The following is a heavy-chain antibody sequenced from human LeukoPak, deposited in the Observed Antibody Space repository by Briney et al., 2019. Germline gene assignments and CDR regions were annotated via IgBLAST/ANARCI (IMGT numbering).Heavy chain of an antibody. Sequence: GGSLRLSCAASGFTFSSYSMNWVRRAPGKGLEWVSYISSSSSTIYYADSVKGRFTISRDNSKNTLYLQMNSLRAEDTAVYYCAKTLRFFDYWGQGTLVTVSS. D-gene: IGHD3-16*01. J-gene: IGHJ4*02. V-gene: IGHV3-48*01. CDR1: GFTFSSYS. CDR3: AKTLRFFDY. CDR2: ISSSSSTI.